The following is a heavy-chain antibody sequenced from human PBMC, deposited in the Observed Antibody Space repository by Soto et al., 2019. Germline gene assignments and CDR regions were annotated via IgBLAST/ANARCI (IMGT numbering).Heavy chain of an antibody. D-gene: IGHD5-18*01. CDR1: GGSFSAYY. CDR2: ISYTGSS. Sequence: QVQLQQWGAGLLKPSETLSLTCGVYGGSFSAYYWSWIRQPPGKGLEWLGEISYTGSSNYNPSLKSRVTISVDKSKNQFSRQLGSVTAADTAVYYCARGGRGMSTARAGMDVWGQGTTVTVSS. CDR3: ARGGRGMSTARAGMDV. J-gene: IGHJ6*02. V-gene: IGHV4-34*02.